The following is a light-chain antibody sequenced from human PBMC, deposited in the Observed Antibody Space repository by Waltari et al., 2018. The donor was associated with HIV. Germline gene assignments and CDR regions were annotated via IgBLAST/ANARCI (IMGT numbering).Light chain of an antibody. V-gene: IGLV2-23*02. Sequence: QSALTQPASVSGSPGQPLTISCTGTSSDVGSYNLVSWYQQHPGKAPKLMIYEVNKRPSGVSNRFSGSKSGNTASLTISGLQTEDEADYYCCSYAGSREVFGGGTKLTVL. CDR3: CSYAGSREV. J-gene: IGLJ2*01. CDR2: EVN. CDR1: SSDVGSYNL.